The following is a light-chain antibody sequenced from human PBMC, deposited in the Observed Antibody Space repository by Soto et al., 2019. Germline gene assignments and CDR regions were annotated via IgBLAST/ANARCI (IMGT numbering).Light chain of an antibody. CDR1: QSISSW. CDR3: QQYNSYSWT. V-gene: IGKV1-5*01. CDR2: DAS. Sequence: DIKMYQSPSTLSASVGDRVTITCRASQSISSWLAWYQQKPGKAPKLLIYDASSLESGVPSRFSGSGSGTEFTLTISSLQPDDFATYYCQQYNSYSWTFGQGTKVDI. J-gene: IGKJ1*01.